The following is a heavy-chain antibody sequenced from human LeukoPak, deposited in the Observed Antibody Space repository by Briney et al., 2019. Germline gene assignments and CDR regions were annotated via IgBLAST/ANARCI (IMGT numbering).Heavy chain of an antibody. D-gene: IGHD2-15*01. J-gene: IGHJ5*02. CDR1: GGSISSSSYY. V-gene: IGHV4-39*07. Sequence: PSETLSLTCTVSGGSISSSSYYWGWIRQPPGKGLEWIGSIYYSGSTYYNPSLKSRVTISVDTSKNQFSLKLSPVTAADTAVYYCARAGYCSGGSCYPPFVDWFDPWGQGTLVTVSS. CDR3: ARAGYCSGGSCYPPFVDWFDP. CDR2: IYYSGST.